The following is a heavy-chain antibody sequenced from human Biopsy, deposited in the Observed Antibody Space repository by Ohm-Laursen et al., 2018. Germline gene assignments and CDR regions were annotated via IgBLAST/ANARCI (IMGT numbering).Heavy chain of an antibody. CDR2: ISPSGATT. V-gene: IGHV1-46*01. CDR3: ARAGVGSDGTDSYYYGMDV. Sequence: ASVKVSCKASGNTFATYHIHWVRQAPGQGLEWMGVISPSGATTSFSQKFQGRITMTRDTSTGTVNMDLNSLGSEDTAVYYCARAGVGSDGTDSYYYGMDVWGPGTTVTVSS. CDR1: GNTFATYH. J-gene: IGHJ6*02. D-gene: IGHD5-24*01.